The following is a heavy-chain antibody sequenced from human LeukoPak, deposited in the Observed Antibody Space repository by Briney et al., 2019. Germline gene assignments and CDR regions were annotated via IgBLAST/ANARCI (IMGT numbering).Heavy chain of an antibody. D-gene: IGHD3-3*01. Sequence: GSSVKVSCKPSGGTFSSYSIMWVRQAAGQGRKGMGGIILIFGTEKLAQMLQGRVKITADESTRTAHTELGSMICEDTAVVYCAKEGLRFLEWTHDGFDIWGQGTMVTVSS. CDR3: AKEGLRFLEWTHDGFDI. V-gene: IGHV1-69*13. CDR2: IILIFGTE. J-gene: IGHJ3*02. CDR1: GGTFSSYS.